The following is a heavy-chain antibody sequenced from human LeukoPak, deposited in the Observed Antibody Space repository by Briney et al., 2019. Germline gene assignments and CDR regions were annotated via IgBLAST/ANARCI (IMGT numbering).Heavy chain of an antibody. CDR3: TRYQLLGLVGWFDP. V-gene: IGHV4-61*08. D-gene: IGHD2-2*01. Sequence: PSETLSLTCTVSGGSISSGGYYWSWIRQHPGKGLEWIGYIYYSGSTYYNPSLKSRVTISVDTSKNQFSLKLSSVTAADTAVYYCTRYQLLGLVGWFDPWGQGTLVTVSS. J-gene: IGHJ5*02. CDR1: GGSISSGGYY. CDR2: IYYSGST.